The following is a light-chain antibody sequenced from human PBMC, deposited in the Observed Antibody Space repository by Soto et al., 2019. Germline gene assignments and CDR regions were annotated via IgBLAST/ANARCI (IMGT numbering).Light chain of an antibody. CDR3: CSYTSSSTFV. CDR1: SSDVGGYNY. CDR2: EVS. Sequence: SVLTQPASVSGSPGQSITISCTGTSSDVGGYNYVSWYHQHPGKAPKLMIYEVSNRPSGVSNRFSGSKSGNTASLTISGLQAEDESHYYCCSYTSSSTFVFGTGTKVTVL. V-gene: IGLV2-14*01. J-gene: IGLJ1*01.